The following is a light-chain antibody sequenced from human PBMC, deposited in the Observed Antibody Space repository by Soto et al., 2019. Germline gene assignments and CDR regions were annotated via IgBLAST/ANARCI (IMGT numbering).Light chain of an antibody. V-gene: IGKV4-1*01. CDR2: WAS. CDR1: QSVLYSSNNRNY. CDR3: QQYYNTPLT. Sequence: DIVMTQSPDSLAVTLGERVTINCKSSQSVLYSSNNRNYLAWFQQKPGQPPKLLIYWASTRESGVPDRFSGSGSGTDFTLTIIGLQAEDVAVYYCQQYYNTPLTFGGETKVVI. J-gene: IGKJ4*01.